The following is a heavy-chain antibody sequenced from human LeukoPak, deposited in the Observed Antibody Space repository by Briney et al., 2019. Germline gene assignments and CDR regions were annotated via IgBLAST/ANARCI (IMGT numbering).Heavy chain of an antibody. V-gene: IGHV3-23*01. CDR2: ISGSGGST. Sequence: GGSLRLSCAASGFTFSGYAMSWVRQAPGKGLEWVSAISGSGGSTYYADSVKGRFTISRDNSKNTLYLQMNSLRAEDTAVYHCAKDLWAAAGTPSGDYWGQGTLVTVSS. CDR1: GFTFSGYA. CDR3: AKDLWAAAGTPSGDY. J-gene: IGHJ4*02. D-gene: IGHD6-13*01.